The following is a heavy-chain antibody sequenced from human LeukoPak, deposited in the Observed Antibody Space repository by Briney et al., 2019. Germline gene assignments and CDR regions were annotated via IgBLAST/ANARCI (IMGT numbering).Heavy chain of an antibody. J-gene: IGHJ4*02. CDR1: GYTFTSYL. Sequence: ASVKVSCKASGYTFTSYLIHWVRQAPGQGPEWMGVMYTSGGGTTYAQKFQGRVTMTRDTSTSTVYMELSSLRFEDTAVYFCARERGSTQSFDYWGQGTLVAVSS. V-gene: IGHV1-46*01. CDR2: MYTSGGGT. D-gene: IGHD3-10*01. CDR3: ARERGSTQSFDY.